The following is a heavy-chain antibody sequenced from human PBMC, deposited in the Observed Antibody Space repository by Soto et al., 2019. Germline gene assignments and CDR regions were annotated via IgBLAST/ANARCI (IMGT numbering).Heavy chain of an antibody. Sequence: VKVSCKASGYTFTSYDINWVRQATGQGLEWMGWMNPNSGNTGYAQKFQGRVTMTRNTSISTAYMELSSLRSEDTAVYYCARETYDYIWGSYRLDWFDPWGQGTLVTVSS. CDR1: GYTFTSYD. J-gene: IGHJ5*02. CDR3: ARETYDYIWGSYRLDWFDP. V-gene: IGHV1-8*01. CDR2: MNPNSGNT. D-gene: IGHD3-16*02.